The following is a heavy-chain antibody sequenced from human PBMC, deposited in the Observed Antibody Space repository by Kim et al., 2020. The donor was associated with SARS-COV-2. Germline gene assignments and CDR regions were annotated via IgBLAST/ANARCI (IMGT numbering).Heavy chain of an antibody. V-gene: IGHV3-7*05. J-gene: IGHJ2*01. Sequence: GGSLRLSCAASGFTFTNYWMTWVRQAPGKGLEWVANIKQDGSEKFYVDSVKGRFTISRDNSKNSLYLQMNSLTAEDTAVYYCARNAFFGVEDWYFDLWGRGTLVTVSS. CDR2: IKQDGSEK. CDR3: ARNAFFGVEDWYFDL. D-gene: IGHD3-10*01. CDR1: GFTFTNYW.